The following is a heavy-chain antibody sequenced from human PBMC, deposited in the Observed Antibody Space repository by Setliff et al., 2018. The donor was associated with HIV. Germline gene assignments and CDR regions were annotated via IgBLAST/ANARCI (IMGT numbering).Heavy chain of an antibody. D-gene: IGHD3-9*01. Sequence: PSETLSLTCSVSGDSIISDTYYWGWIRQPPGKGPEWIASIFYTGSTFYTSSLKSRVRISMDKPKNQFSLELTSATTEDTAVFYCARQTRNRYDVLTGYSVLWGQGILVTVSS. J-gene: IGHJ4*02. CDR3: ARQTRNRYDVLTGYSVL. CDR2: IFYTGST. V-gene: IGHV4-39*01. CDR1: GDSIISDTYY.